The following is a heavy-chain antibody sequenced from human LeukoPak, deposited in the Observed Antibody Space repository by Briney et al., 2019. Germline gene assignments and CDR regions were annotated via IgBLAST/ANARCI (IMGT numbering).Heavy chain of an antibody. Sequence: GGSLRLSCAASGFTFSSHWMSWVRQAPGKGPEWVANIKQDGTEIYYVDSVKGRFTISRDNSKNTLYLQMNSLRAEDTAVYYCARADVYYFDYWGQGTLVTVSS. CDR3: ARADVYYFDY. J-gene: IGHJ4*02. CDR2: IKQDGTEI. CDR1: GFTFSSHW. V-gene: IGHV3-7*01.